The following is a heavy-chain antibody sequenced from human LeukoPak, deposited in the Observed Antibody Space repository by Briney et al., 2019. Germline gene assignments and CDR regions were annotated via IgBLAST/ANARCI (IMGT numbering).Heavy chain of an antibody. J-gene: IGHJ4*02. D-gene: IGHD2-15*01. CDR1: GFTFSSYA. CDR2: ISSNGGST. V-gene: IGHV3-64*01. Sequence: GGSLRLSCAASGFTFSSYAMHWVRQAPGKGLEYVSAISSNGGSTYYANSVKGRFTISRDNSKNTLYLQMGSLRAEDMAVYYCAREGLSGPYFDYWGQGTLVTVSS. CDR3: AREGLSGPYFDY.